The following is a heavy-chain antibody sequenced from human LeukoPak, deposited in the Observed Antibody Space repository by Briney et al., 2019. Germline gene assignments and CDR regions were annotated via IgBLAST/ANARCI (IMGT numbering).Heavy chain of an antibody. V-gene: IGHV4-4*07. CDR1: GGSISSFY. J-gene: IGHJ4*02. D-gene: IGHD1-26*01. Sequence: PSETLSLTCTVSGGSISSFYWSWIRQPAGKGLEWIGRIYTSGSTNYNPSLKTRVTISVDESKNQFSLKLSSVTAADTAVYYCARDGPGTFGRSDYWGQGTLVTVSS. CDR2: IYTSGST. CDR3: ARDGPGTFGRSDY.